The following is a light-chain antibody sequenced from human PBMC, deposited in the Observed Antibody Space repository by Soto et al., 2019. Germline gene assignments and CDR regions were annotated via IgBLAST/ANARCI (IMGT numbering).Light chain of an antibody. Sequence: DIQMTQSPSTLSGSVGDRVTITCRASQTLSSWLAWYQQKPGKAPKLMIYKASTLKSGVPSRFSGSGSGTECTLTISSLQPDEFATYYCQHYNSYSAPFGQGTKVELK. CDR1: QTLSSW. J-gene: IGKJ1*01. V-gene: IGKV1-5*03. CDR2: KAS. CDR3: QHYNSYSAP.